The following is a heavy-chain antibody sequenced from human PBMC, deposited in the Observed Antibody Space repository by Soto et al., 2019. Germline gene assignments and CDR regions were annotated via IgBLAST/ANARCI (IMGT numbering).Heavy chain of an antibody. CDR2: IYYSGST. J-gene: IGHJ6*02. Sequence: QLQLQESGPGLVKPSETLSLTCTVSGGSISSSSYYWGWIRQPPGKGLEWIGSIYYSGSTYYNPSLKSRVTISVDTSKNQFSLKLSSVTAADTAVYYCARPGPPPYDYVWGDYYGMDVWGQGTTVTVSS. CDR1: GGSISSSSYY. D-gene: IGHD3-16*01. CDR3: ARPGPPPYDYVWGDYYGMDV. V-gene: IGHV4-39*01.